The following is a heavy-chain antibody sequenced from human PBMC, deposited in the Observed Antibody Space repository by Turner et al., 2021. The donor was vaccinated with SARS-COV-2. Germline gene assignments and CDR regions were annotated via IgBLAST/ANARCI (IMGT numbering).Heavy chain of an antibody. Sequence: QLQLQESGPGLVKPSETLSLTCSVSGGSISSSSYYCGWIRQPPGQGLEWIGSIYYSGSTYYNPSLKSRVTISVDTSKNQFSLKLSSVTAADTAVYYCASPDTAMVTWPQGFDYWGQGTLVTVSS. CDR2: IYYSGST. CDR3: ASPDTAMVTWPQGFDY. CDR1: GGSISSSSYY. D-gene: IGHD5-18*01. V-gene: IGHV4-39*01. J-gene: IGHJ4*02.